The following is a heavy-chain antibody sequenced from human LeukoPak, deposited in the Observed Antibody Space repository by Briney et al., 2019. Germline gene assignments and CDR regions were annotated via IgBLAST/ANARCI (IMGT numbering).Heavy chain of an antibody. Sequence: SETLSLTCTVSGDSITSFYWSWIRQPPGKGLEWIGYVYYSGSTNYNPSLKSRVTISVDTSKSQFSLKLSSVTAADTAVYYCARGDSGYFDSWGQGTLVTVSS. CDR3: ARGDSGYFDS. CDR2: VYYSGST. D-gene: IGHD3-10*01. V-gene: IGHV4-59*08. CDR1: GDSITSFY. J-gene: IGHJ4*02.